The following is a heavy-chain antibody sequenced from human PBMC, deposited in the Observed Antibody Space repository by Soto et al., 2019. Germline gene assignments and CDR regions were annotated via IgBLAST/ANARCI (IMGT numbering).Heavy chain of an antibody. V-gene: IGHV3-30-3*01. J-gene: IGHJ4*02. CDR2: ISYDGSNK. D-gene: IGHD3-9*01. CDR1: GFTFSSYA. Sequence: QVQLVESGGGVVQPGRSLRLSCAASGFTFSSYAMHWVRQAPGKWLEWVAVISYDGSNKYYADSGKGRFTISRDNSKNPLELQMNSLRAEDTAVYYCAREHYDMLTEDFDYGGQGTLVTVSS. CDR3: AREHYDMLTEDFDY.